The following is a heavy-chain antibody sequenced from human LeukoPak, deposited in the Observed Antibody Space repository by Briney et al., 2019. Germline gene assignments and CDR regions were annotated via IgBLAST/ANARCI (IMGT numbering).Heavy chain of an antibody. CDR1: GFTFSTYA. J-gene: IGHJ4*02. Sequence: PTGGSLRLSCAASGFTFSTYAVNWVRQAPGKGLEWVANIKQGGSEKYYVDSVKGRFTISRDNAKNSLFLQLNSLRAEDTAVYYCARQSYSDFWSAIDNWGQGTLVTVSS. CDR2: IKQGGSEK. D-gene: IGHD3-3*01. CDR3: ARQSYSDFWSAIDN. V-gene: IGHV3-7*01.